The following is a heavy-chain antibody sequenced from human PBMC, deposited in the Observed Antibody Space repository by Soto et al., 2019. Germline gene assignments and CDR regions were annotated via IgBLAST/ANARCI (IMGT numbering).Heavy chain of an antibody. J-gene: IGHJ6*02. Sequence: QVQLQESGPGLVKPSQTLSLTCTVSGGSISSGDYYWSWIRQPPGKGLEWIGYIYYSGSTYYNPSLKSRVTISVDTSKNQFSLKLSSVTAADTAVYYCARGIDRQIVVGYGMDVWGQGTTVTVSS. D-gene: IGHD3-22*01. CDR1: GGSISSGDYY. V-gene: IGHV4-30-4*01. CDR3: ARGIDRQIVVGYGMDV. CDR2: IYYSGST.